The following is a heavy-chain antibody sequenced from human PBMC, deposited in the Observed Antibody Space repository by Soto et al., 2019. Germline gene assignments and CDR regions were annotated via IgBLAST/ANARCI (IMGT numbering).Heavy chain of an antibody. D-gene: IGHD1-1*01. Sequence: QVHLVQSGAEVKKPGASVKVSCQGSGYAFTTYGITWVRQAPGQGLEGMGWISAHNGNTNYAQKLQCRVTVTRDTSPSTAYRELRSLRYDDTAVYYCARGRYGDYWGQGALVTVSS. V-gene: IGHV1-18*01. CDR2: ISAHNGNT. CDR3: ARGRYGDY. CDR1: GYAFTTYG. J-gene: IGHJ4*02.